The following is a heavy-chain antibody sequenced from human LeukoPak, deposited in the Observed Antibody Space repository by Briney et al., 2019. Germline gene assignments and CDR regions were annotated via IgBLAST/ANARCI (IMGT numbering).Heavy chain of an antibody. CDR1: GFTFSSYW. D-gene: IGHD1-1*01. Sequence: PGGSLRLSCAASGFTFSSYWMSWVRQAPGKGLEWVANIKQDGSEKYYVDSVKGRFTISRDNSKNTLYLQMESLRAEDTAVYYCAFTSGGGKPDVFDIWGQGTMVTVSS. J-gene: IGHJ3*02. CDR3: AFTSGGGKPDVFDI. V-gene: IGHV3-7*01. CDR2: IKQDGSEK.